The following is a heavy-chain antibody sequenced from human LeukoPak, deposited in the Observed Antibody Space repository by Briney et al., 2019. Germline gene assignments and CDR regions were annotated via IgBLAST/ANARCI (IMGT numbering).Heavy chain of an antibody. CDR3: ARFLGYCSGDSCYSKSYYYYYGMDV. CDR1: GYTFTIYD. J-gene: IGHJ6*02. CDR2: MNPNSGNT. D-gene: IGHD2-15*01. V-gene: IGHV1-8*01. Sequence: ASVNVPPTPSGYTFTIYDINWVRQAPRQGREWMGGMNPNSGNTGYAQKFQGRVTMTRNTSISTAYMALSSLRSEDTAVYYCARFLGYCSGDSCYSKSYYYYYGMDVWGQGTTVTVSS.